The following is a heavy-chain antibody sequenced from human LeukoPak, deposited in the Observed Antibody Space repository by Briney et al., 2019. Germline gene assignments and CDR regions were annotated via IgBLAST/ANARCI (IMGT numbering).Heavy chain of an antibody. CDR2: MNPNSGNT. J-gene: IGHJ6*02. CDR1: GYTFTSYD. CDR3: ARVVPNWRVRRLGRYYYGMDV. V-gene: IGHV1-8*01. Sequence: ASVKVSCTASGYTFTSYDINWVRQATGQGLEWMGWMNPNSGNTGYAQKFQGRVTMTRNTSISTAYMELSSLRSEDTAVYYCARVVPNWRVRRLGRYYYGMDVWGQGTTVTVSS. D-gene: IGHD6-6*01.